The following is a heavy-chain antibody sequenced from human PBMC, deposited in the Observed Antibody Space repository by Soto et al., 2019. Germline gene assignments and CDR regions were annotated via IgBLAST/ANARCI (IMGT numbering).Heavy chain of an antibody. CDR3: AKDREYYDFWSGYHILNRGGGDSLDY. D-gene: IGHD3-3*01. CDR1: GFTFSSYA. Sequence: EVQLLESGGGLVQPGGSLRLSCAASGFTFSSYAMSWVRQAPGKGLEWVSAISGSGGSTYYADSVKGRFTISRDNSKNTLYLQMNSLRAEDTAVYYCAKDREYYDFWSGYHILNRGGGDSLDYWGQGTLVTVSS. V-gene: IGHV3-23*01. J-gene: IGHJ4*02. CDR2: ISGSGGST.